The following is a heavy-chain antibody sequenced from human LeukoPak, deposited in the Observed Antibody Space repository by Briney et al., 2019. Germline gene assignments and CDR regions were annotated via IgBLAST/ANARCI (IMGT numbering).Heavy chain of an antibody. CDR2: TNPNSGKT. V-gene: IGHV1-8*01. CDR1: GYTFTSND. J-gene: IGHJ4*02. D-gene: IGHD1-7*01. CDR3: ARAPITGTIDY. Sequence: GASVRVSCKASGYTFTSNDINWVRQAPGQGPEWMGWTNPNSGKTGYAQKFQGRVTMTTDTSTSTAYMELRSLRSDDTAVYYCARAPITGTIDYWGQGTLVTVSS.